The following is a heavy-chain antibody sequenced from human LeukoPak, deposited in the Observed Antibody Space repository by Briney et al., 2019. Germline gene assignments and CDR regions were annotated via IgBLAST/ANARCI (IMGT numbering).Heavy chain of an antibody. CDR1: GDSISSGDYY. CDR2: IYYSGST. Sequence: SETLSLTCTVSGDSISSGDYYWRWIRQPPGTGLVWIVYIYYSGSTYYNPSLKSRVTIAVDTSKNQYSLKLSSVTAADTAVYYCARETLTTSRWFGPWGQGTLVTVSS. D-gene: IGHD4-17*01. V-gene: IGHV4-30-4*01. CDR3: ARETLTTSRWFGP. J-gene: IGHJ5*02.